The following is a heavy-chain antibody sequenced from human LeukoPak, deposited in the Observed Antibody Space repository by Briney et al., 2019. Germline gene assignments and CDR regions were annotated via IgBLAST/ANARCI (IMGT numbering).Heavy chain of an antibody. V-gene: IGHV3-30-3*01. D-gene: IGHD3-22*01. CDR1: GFTFSSYA. CDR2: ISYDGSNK. Sequence: GRPLRLSCAASGFTFSSYAMHWVRQAPGKGLEWVAVISYDGSNKYYADSVKGRFTISRDNSKNTLYLQMNSLRAEDTAMYYCARSLLVTTLYGMDVWGQGTTVTVSS. J-gene: IGHJ6*02. CDR3: ARSLLVTTLYGMDV.